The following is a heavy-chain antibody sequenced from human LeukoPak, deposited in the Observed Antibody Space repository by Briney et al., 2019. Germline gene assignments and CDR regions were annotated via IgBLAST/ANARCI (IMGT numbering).Heavy chain of an antibody. J-gene: IGHJ4*02. D-gene: IGHD6-19*01. CDR3: AKPGQAPVAVPSNFDY. CDR1: GFTFSSYA. Sequence: PGGSLRLSCAASGFTFSSYAMSWVRQAPGKGLEWVSAISGSGSGTYYADSVKGRFTISRDKSKNTLYLQMNSLRAEDTAVYYCAKPGQAPVAVPSNFDYWGQGTLVTVSS. CDR2: ISGSGSGT. V-gene: IGHV3-23*01.